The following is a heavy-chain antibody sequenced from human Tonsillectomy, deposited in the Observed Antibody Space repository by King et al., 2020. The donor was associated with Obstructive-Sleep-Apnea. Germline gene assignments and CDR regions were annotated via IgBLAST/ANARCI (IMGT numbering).Heavy chain of an antibody. V-gene: IGHV4-34*01. D-gene: IGHD5-12*01. CDR2: TNHRGTT. Sequence: VQLQQWGAGLFKPSETLSLTCGVYGGSFIGYYWTWIRQPPGKGLEWIGETNHRGTTNYNPSLMSRVTISVDTSKNQISLRLSSVTAADTAVYYCARSTLLKSGYDFFDFWGQGTPVTVSS. CDR1: GGSFIGYY. J-gene: IGHJ5*01. CDR3: ARSTLLKSGYDFFDF.